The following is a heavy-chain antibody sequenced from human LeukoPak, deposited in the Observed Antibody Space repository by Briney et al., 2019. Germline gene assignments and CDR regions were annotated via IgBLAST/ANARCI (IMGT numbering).Heavy chain of an antibody. D-gene: IGHD3-3*01. Sequence: PSETLSLTCSISGGSISNKYWSWIRQPPGKGLEWIGYIYYTGSTSYNPSLKSRVTISLDKSKNQFSLKLTSVTAADTAVYYCARSSFLEIGVVRDWGQGTLVTVSS. CDR1: GGSISNKY. CDR3: ARSSFLEIGVVRD. J-gene: IGHJ4*02. CDR2: IYYTGST. V-gene: IGHV4-59*08.